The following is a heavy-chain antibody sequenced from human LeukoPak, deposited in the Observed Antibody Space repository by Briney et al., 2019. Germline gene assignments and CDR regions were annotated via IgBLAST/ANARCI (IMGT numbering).Heavy chain of an antibody. CDR2: ISSNAAYI. Sequence: PGGSLRLSCAASGFTFRSYTMNWVRQAPGKGLEWVSSISSNAAYIYYADSLRDRLTISRDNAGNSLFLQMNSLRAEDTAVYYCTKDSSDGRTYSEPDFWGQGTLVIVST. CDR3: TKDSSDGRTYSEPDF. D-gene: IGHD3-10*01. CDR1: GFTFRSYT. V-gene: IGHV3-21*01. J-gene: IGHJ4*02.